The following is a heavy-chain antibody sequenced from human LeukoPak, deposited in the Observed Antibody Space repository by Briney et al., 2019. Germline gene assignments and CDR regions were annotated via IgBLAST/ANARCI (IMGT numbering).Heavy chain of an antibody. CDR2: ISYDGSNK. CDR3: ARDGYGSDAFDI. CDR1: GFTFSSYA. Sequence: GGSLRLSCAASGFTFSSYAMHWVRQAPGKGLEWVAVISYDGSNKYYADSVKGRFTISRDNSKNTLYLQMNSLRAEDTAVYYCARDGYGSDAFDIWGQGTMVTVSS. J-gene: IGHJ3*02. V-gene: IGHV3-30-3*01. D-gene: IGHD3-22*01.